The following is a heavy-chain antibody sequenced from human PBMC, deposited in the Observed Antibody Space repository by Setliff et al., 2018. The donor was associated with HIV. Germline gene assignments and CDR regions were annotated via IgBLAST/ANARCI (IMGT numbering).Heavy chain of an antibody. V-gene: IGHV4-34*01. Sequence: LSLTCGVYGGSFSGYYWSWIRQPPGKGLEWIGEINHSGSTKYNPSLKSRATISVDTSKNQFSLRMRSVTAADTAVYYCARGAFIGYGWSYFGMDVWGQGTTVTVSS. D-gene: IGHD3-22*01. CDR3: ARGAFIGYGWSYFGMDV. CDR2: INHSGST. J-gene: IGHJ6*02. CDR1: GGSFSGYY.